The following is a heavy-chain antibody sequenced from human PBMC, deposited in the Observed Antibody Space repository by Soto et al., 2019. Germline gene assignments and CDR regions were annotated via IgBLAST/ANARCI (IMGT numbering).Heavy chain of an antibody. CDR2: SSGSGASP. Sequence: PGGSLRLSCAASGFTLSSYAMSWVRKAPGDGLEWVSASSGSGASPYYEDSVKGRFTISRDNSKNTMYLQMNRLRAEDTAVYYCAKVDYSNRFDYWGQGTLVTVSS. CDR1: GFTLSSYA. V-gene: IGHV3-23*01. CDR3: AKVDYSNRFDY. D-gene: IGHD4-4*01. J-gene: IGHJ4*02.